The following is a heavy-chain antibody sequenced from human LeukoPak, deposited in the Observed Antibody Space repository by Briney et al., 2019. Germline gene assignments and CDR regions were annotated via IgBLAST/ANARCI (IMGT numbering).Heavy chain of an antibody. V-gene: IGHV1-69*01. CDR3: AKSGYDFWSAPWHYFDY. CDR2: IIPIIGTA. D-gene: IGHD3-3*01. Sequence: SVKVSCKASGGTFSSYAVGWVRQAPGQGLEWMGGIIPIIGTANYTQKFQGRVTITADESTRTVYMELSSLRSEDTAVYYCAKSGYDFWSAPWHYFDYWGQGTLVTVSS. J-gene: IGHJ4*02. CDR1: GGTFSSYA.